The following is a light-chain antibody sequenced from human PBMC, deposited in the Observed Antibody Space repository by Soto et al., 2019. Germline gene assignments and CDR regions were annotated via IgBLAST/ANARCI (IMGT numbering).Light chain of an antibody. CDR2: GNN. Sequence: VLTQPPSVSGAPGQRVTISCTGSSSNIGAGYDVHWYQQLPGTAPKLLIYGNNNRPSGVPDRFSGSKSGTSASLAITGLQAEDEADYYCQSYDSSLSVVVFGGGTKLTVL. CDR3: QSYDSSLSVVV. CDR1: SSNIGAGYD. J-gene: IGLJ2*01. V-gene: IGLV1-40*01.